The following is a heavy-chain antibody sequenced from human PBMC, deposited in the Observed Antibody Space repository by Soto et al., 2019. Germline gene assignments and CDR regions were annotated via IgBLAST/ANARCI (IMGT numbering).Heavy chain of an antibody. CDR2: IYYSGST. D-gene: IGHD2-2*01. CDR3: AASIVVVPTYFDY. J-gene: IGHJ4*02. CDR1: GGSISSGDYY. V-gene: IGHV4-30-4*01. Sequence: SETLSLTCTVSGGSISSGDYYWSWIRQPPGKGLEWIGYIYYSGSTYYNPSLKSRVTISVDTSKNQFSLKLSSVTAADTAVYYCAASIVVVPTYFDYWGQGTLVTVSS.